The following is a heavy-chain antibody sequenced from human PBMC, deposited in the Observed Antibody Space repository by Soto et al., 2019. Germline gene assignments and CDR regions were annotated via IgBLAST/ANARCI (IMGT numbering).Heavy chain of an antibody. V-gene: IGHV4-30-2*01. CDR3: ARLSGSYNDRYFDS. CDR2: IYHSGST. J-gene: IGHJ4*02. D-gene: IGHD1-26*01. CDR1: GGSISSGGYS. Sequence: SETLSLTCAVSGGSISSGGYSWSWIRQPPGKGLEWIGYIYHSGSTYYNPSLKSRLTITVDTSNNQFSLKVTSVTAADTAVYYCARLSGSYNDRYFDSWGQGTLVTVSS.